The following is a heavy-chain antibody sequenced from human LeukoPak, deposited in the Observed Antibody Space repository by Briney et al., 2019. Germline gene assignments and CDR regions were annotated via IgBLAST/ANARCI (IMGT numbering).Heavy chain of an antibody. CDR1: GFTFSAHY. D-gene: IGHD2-2*01. J-gene: IGHJ4*02. Sequence: GSLRLSCAASGFTFSAHYMSWIRQAPGKGLEWVSYISSSGTTIYYADSVKGRFTISRDNAKNSLYLQMNSLRTEDTAVYYCARGDCSSTSCYYFDYWGQGTLVTVSS. V-gene: IGHV3-11*04. CDR2: ISSSGTTI. CDR3: ARGDCSSTSCYYFDY.